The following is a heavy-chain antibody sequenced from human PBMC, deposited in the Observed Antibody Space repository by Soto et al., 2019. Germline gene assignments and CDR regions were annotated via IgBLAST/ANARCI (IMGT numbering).Heavy chain of an antibody. D-gene: IGHD6-19*01. J-gene: IGHJ6*02. CDR2: ISYDGRNK. V-gene: IGHV3-30*18. Sequence: QVQLVESGGGGVQPGRSLRLSRAASGFTFSSYGMHWVRQAPGKGLEWVAVISYDGRNKYYADSVKGRFTISRDNSRNTLFLQMSSLRAEDTAVYYCVKDGSSGWPYYYGMDVWGQGSTVTVSS. CDR3: VKDGSSGWPYYYGMDV. CDR1: GFTFSSYG.